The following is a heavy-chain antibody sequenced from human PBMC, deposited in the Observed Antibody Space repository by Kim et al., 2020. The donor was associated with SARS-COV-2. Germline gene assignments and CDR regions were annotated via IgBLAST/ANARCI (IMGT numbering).Heavy chain of an antibody. Sequence: SVKVSCKASGGTFSSYAISWVRQAPGQGLEWMGRIIPILGIANYAQKFQGRVTITADKSTSTAYMELSSLRSEDTAVYYCARTLVRDGYNYGSRDYGMDVWGQGTTVTVSS. J-gene: IGHJ6*02. CDR1: GGTFSSYA. D-gene: IGHD5-12*01. CDR2: IIPILGIA. CDR3: ARTLVRDGYNYGSRDYGMDV. V-gene: IGHV1-69*04.